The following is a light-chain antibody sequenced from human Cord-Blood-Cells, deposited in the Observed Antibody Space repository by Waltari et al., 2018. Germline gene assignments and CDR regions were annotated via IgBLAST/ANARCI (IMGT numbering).Light chain of an antibody. CDR1: SSDVGGYNY. Sequence: QSALTQPASVSGSPGQSITISCTGTSSDVGGYNYVSWYQQPPGKAPKLMIYEVRNRPAGRSNRFSASKSGNTASLTISGLQAEDDADYYCSSYTSSSTLYVFGTGTKVTVL. J-gene: IGLJ1*01. CDR3: SSYTSSSTLYV. V-gene: IGLV2-14*01. CDR2: EVR.